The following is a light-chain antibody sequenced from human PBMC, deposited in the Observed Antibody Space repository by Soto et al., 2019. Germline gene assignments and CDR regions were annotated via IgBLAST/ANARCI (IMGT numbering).Light chain of an antibody. CDR1: SSNIGSNT. CDR2: SNN. V-gene: IGLV1-44*01. Sequence: QSVLTQPPSASGTPGQRVTISCSGSSSNIGSNTVHWYQQLPGTAPKLLIYSNNQRPSGVPDRFSGSKSGTSASLAISGLQSEDEADYYCASWDASLNGGVFGGGTKVTVL. CDR3: ASWDASLNGGV. J-gene: IGLJ3*02.